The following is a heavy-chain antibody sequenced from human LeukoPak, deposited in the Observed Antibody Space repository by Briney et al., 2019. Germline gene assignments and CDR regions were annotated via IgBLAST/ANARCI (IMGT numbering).Heavy chain of an antibody. D-gene: IGHD2-21*02. V-gene: IGHV4-59*08. J-gene: IGHJ4*02. Sequence: SETLSLTCTVANNSISGYYWSWIRQPPGKGLEWIGYIYYSGSTNYSPSLKSRVTISVDTSKNQLSLKLSSLTAADTAVYYCARHASGGDNGKFDYWGQGTLVTVSS. CDR3: ARHASGGDNGKFDY. CDR2: IYYSGST. CDR1: NNSISGYY.